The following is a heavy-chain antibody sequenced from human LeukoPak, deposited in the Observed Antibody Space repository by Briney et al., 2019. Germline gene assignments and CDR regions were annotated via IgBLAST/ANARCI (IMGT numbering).Heavy chain of an antibody. CDR2: INHSGST. CDR3: ARQGAITARRTHYYAMDV. Sequence: PSETLSLTCAVYGGSFSGYYWSWIRQPPGKGLEWIGEINHSGSTNYNPSLKSRVTISVDTSKNQFSLKLNSVTAADTAIYYCARQGAITARRTHYYAMDVWGPGTTVTVSS. V-gene: IGHV4-34*01. CDR1: GGSFSGYY. J-gene: IGHJ6*02. D-gene: IGHD1-20*01.